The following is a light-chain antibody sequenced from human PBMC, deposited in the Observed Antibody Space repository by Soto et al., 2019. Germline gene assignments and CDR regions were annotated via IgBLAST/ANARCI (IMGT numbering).Light chain of an antibody. CDR1: QSVSSNY. Sequence: EVVLTQSPGNLSLSPGERAALSCKASQSVSSNYLAWFQQKPGQAPRLLIYGASSRATGIPDRFSGSGSGTDFTLTISRLEPEDFAVYFCQQYGSPPFTFGGGTKVDIK. V-gene: IGKV3-20*01. CDR3: QQYGSPPFT. CDR2: GAS. J-gene: IGKJ4*01.